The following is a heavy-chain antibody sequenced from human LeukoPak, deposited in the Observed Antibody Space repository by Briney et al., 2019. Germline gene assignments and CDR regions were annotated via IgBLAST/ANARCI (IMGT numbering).Heavy chain of an antibody. CDR3: ARRRSSSWSIDY. J-gene: IGHJ4*02. V-gene: IGHV4-59*08. CDR2: IYYGGST. Sequence: SETLSLTCTVSGGSISSYYWSWIRQPPGKGLEWIGYIYYGGSTNYNPSLKSRVTISVDTSKNQFSLKLSSVTAADTAVYYCARRRSSSWSIDYWGQGTLVTVSS. CDR1: GGSISSYY. D-gene: IGHD6-13*01.